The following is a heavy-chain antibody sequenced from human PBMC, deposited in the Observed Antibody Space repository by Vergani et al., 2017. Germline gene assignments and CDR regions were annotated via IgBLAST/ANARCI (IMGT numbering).Heavy chain of an antibody. V-gene: IGHV3-53*02. J-gene: IGHJ4*02. CDR1: GFTVSSNY. CDR3: ARSEIISTMVRGVLGAFDY. Sequence: EVQLVETGGGLIQPGGSLRLSCAASGFTVSSNYMSWVRQAPGKGLEWVSVIYSGGSTYYADSVKGRFTISRDNSKNTLYLQMNSLRAEDTAVYYCARSEIISTMVRGVLGAFDYWGQGTLVTVSS. CDR2: IYSGGST. D-gene: IGHD3-10*01.